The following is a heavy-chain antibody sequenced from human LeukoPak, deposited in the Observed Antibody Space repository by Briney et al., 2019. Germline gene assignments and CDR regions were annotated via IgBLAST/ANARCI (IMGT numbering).Heavy chain of an antibody. CDR2: IHGGGST. CDR1: GFTFSSYA. V-gene: IGHV3-53*01. J-gene: IGHJ4*02. Sequence: GGSLRLSCAASGFTFSSYAMSWVRQAPGKGLEWVSVIHGGGSTYYADSVKGRFTISRDTSENTVNLQMNSLRAEDTAVYYCASWPGAWYGEDSWGQGTLVTVSS. D-gene: IGHD3-10*01. CDR3: ASWPGAWYGEDS.